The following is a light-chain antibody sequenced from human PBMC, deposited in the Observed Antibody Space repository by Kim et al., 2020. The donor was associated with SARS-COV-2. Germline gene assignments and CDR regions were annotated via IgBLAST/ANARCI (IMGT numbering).Light chain of an antibody. CDR3: QAWDSSII. V-gene: IGLV3-1*01. Sequence: VYVSPGQTASISCSGDDLGDRYVSWYQQKPGQSPVMVIHQDNKRPSGIPERFSGSNSGNTATLTISGTQAMDEADYYCQAWDSSIIFGGGTQLTVL. J-gene: IGLJ2*01. CDR1: DLGDRY. CDR2: QDN.